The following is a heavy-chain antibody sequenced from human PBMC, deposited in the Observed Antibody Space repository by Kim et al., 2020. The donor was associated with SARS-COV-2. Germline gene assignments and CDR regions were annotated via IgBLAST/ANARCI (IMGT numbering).Heavy chain of an antibody. CDR2: INYSGRS. CDR3: ARVIPDWGSASYIDY. D-gene: IGHD3-10*01. J-gene: IGHJ4*02. V-gene: IGHV4-59*01. Sequence: SETLSLTCTVSGGSINTYYWSWVRQPPGKGLEWIGYINYSGRSNYSPSLESRVTISVDTSNNQCSLRLSSMTAADTAVYYCARVIPDWGSASYIDYWGQGTLVTVSS. CDR1: GGSINTYY.